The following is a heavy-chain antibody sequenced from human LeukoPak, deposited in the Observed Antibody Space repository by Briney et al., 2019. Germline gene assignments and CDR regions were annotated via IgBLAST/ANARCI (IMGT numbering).Heavy chain of an antibody. CDR1: GFIFSTYN. CDR2: ISSSSSYI. V-gene: IGHV3-21*01. J-gene: IGHJ4*02. Sequence: GGSLRLSCAASGFIFSTYNIDWVRQAPGKGLEWVSSISSSSSYIYYADSVKGRFTISRDNAKNSLYLQMNSLRAEDTAVYYCAMMYYYDSSGLHYFDYWGQGTLVTVSS. CDR3: AMMYYYDSSGLHYFDY. D-gene: IGHD3-22*01.